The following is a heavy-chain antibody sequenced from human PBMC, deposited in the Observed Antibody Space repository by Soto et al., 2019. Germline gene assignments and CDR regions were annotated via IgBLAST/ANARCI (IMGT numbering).Heavy chain of an antibody. CDR3: ARGPVYDYIWGSYRPTRNSFDP. CDR2: INHSGST. V-gene: IGHV4-34*01. CDR1: GGSFSGYY. J-gene: IGHJ5*02. Sequence: SETLSLTCAVYGGSFSGYYWSWIRQPPGKGLEWIGEINHSGSTNYNPSLKSRVTISVDTSKNQFSLKLSSVTAADTAVYYCARGPVYDYIWGSYRPTRNSFDPWGQGTLGTVSS. D-gene: IGHD3-16*02.